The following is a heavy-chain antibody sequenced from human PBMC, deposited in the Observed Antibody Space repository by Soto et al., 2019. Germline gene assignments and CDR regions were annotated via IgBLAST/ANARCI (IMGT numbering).Heavy chain of an antibody. V-gene: IGHV4-59*01. J-gene: IGHJ4*02. CDR2: FYSSGSP. D-gene: IGHD3-16*02. CDR1: GDSLSGFY. Sequence: SETLSLTCTVSGDSLSGFYWSWIRQPPGKGLEWIGDFYSSGSPHHNPSLKNRVSISEDRSKNEFSLKLSSVTAADTAVYYCARGYGITFGGVIVFWPKWGQGTLVTVSS. CDR3: ARGYGITFGGVIVFWPK.